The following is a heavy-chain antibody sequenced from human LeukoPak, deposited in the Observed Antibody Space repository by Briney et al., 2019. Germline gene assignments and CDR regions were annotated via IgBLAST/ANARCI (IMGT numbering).Heavy chain of an antibody. V-gene: IGHV4-59*01. J-gene: IGHJ4*02. CDR2: IYYSGST. D-gene: IGHD1-7*01. Sequence: SETLSLTCTVSGGSISSYYWSWIRQPPGKGLEWIGYIYYSGSTNYNPSLKSRVTISVDTSKNQFSLKLSSVTAADTAVYYCARTVWNWAIDYWAREPWSPSPQ. CDR1: GGSISSYY. CDR3: ARTVWNWAIDY.